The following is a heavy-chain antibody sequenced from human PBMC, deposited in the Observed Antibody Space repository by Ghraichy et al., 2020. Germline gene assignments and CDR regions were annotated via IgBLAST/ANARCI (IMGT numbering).Heavy chain of an antibody. CDR2: IYSGGST. J-gene: IGHJ4*02. V-gene: IGHV3-66*02. CDR1: GFTVSSNY. D-gene: IGHD3-3*01. Sequence: GESLNISCAASGFTVSSNYMSWVRQAPGKGLEWVSVIYSGGSTYYADSVKGRFTISRDNSKNTLYLQMNSLRAEDTAVYYCASTYYDFWSGYPAWHDYWGQGTLVTVSS. CDR3: ASTYYDFWSGYPAWHDY.